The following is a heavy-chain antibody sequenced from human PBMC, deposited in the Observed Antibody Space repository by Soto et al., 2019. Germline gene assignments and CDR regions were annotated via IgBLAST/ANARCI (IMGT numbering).Heavy chain of an antibody. D-gene: IGHD5-12*01. CDR1: GFTFSNAW. J-gene: IGHJ6*03. CDR3: TTVASGYAPGHYYYYMDV. CDR2: IKSKTDGGTT. Sequence: GGSLRLSCAASGFTFSNAWMSWVRQAPGKGLEWVGRIKSKTDGGTTDYAAPVKGRFTISRDDSKNTLYLQMNSLKTEDTAVYYCTTVASGYAPGHYYYYMDVWGKGTTVTVSS. V-gene: IGHV3-15*01.